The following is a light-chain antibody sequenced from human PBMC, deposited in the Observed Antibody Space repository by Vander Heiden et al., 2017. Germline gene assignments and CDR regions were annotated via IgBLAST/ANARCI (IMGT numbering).Light chain of an antibody. CDR1: TTGSKS. CDR2: DNG. V-gene: IGLV3-21*02. J-gene: IGLJ3*02. Sequence: SYVLTQPPSVSVAPGQTARITCGGNTTGSKSVHWYQQKPGQAPVLVVYDNGDRPSGIPERLSGSNSGNTATLTISRVEAGDEADYHCQVWDSTSDHRVFGGGTKLTVL. CDR3: QVWDSTSDHRV.